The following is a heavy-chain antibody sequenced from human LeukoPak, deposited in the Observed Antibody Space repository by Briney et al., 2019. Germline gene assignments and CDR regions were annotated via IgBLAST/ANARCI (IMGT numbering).Heavy chain of an antibody. V-gene: IGHV1-24*01. CDR1: GYTLTELS. CDR3: ASSPMGRLVRGEFAFDI. D-gene: IGHD3-10*01. CDR2: FDPEDGET. J-gene: IGHJ3*02. Sequence: GASVKVSCKDSGYTLTELSMHWVRQAPGKGLEWMGGFDPEDGETIYARKFQGRVTMTEDTSTDTAYMELSSLRSEDTAVYYCASSPMGRLVRGEFAFDIWGQGTMVTVSS.